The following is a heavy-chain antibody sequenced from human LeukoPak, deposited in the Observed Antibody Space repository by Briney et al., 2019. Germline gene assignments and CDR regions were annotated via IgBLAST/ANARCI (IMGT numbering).Heavy chain of an antibody. V-gene: IGHV1-69*05. D-gene: IGHD6-19*01. CDR1: GGTFSSYA. J-gene: IGHJ4*02. Sequence: SVKASCKASGGTFSSYAISWVRQAPGQGLEWMGGIIPIFGTANYAQKFQGRVTITTDESTSTAYMELSGLRSEDTAVYYCARDLAGYSSSFDYWGQGTLVTVSS. CDR3: ARDLAGYSSSFDY. CDR2: IIPIFGTA.